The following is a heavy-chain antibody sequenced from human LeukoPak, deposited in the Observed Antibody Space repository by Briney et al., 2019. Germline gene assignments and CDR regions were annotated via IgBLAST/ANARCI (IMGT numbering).Heavy chain of an antibody. J-gene: IGHJ4*02. CDR2: MNPNSGNT. Sequence: ASVKVSCKASGYSFTSYDINWVRQATGQGPEWMGWMNPNSGNTGYAQKFQGRVTMTRSTSISTAYMELSSLRSEDTAVYYCARDSATTYVYWGQGTLVTVSS. D-gene: IGHD1-26*01. V-gene: IGHV1-8*01. CDR3: ARDSATTYVY. CDR1: GYSFTSYD.